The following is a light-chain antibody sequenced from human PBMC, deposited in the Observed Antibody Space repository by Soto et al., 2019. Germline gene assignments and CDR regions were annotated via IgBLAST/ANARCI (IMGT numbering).Light chain of an antibody. Sequence: EIVMTQSPFTLSASPGDRVTLSCRASQSVDTKVTWYQQKPGKAPTLLVHGASMRAHGVPARFTGSGSETYFALPISCILYHDVAAYYCQQHCNSTPYTFGQGTKLQIK. CDR2: GAS. CDR1: QSVDTK. V-gene: IGKV3-15*01. J-gene: IGKJ2*01. CDR3: QQHCNSTPYT.